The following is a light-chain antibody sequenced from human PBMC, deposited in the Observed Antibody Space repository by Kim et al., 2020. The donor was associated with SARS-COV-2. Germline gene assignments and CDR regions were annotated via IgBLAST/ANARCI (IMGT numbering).Light chain of an antibody. CDR3: CSYAGSSTLV. CDR2: EGS. J-gene: IGLJ3*02. CDR1: SSDVGSYNL. Sequence: LTQPASVSGSPGQSITISCTGTSSDVGSYNLVSWYQQHPGKAPKLMIYEGSKRPSGVSNRFSGSKSGNTASLTISGLQAEDEADYYCCSYAGSSTLVFGGGTQLTVL. V-gene: IGLV2-23*01.